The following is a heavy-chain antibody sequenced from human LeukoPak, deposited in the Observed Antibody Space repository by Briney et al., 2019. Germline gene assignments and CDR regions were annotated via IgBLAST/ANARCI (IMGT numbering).Heavy chain of an antibody. CDR1: GFSLSTSGVG. D-gene: IGHD3-9*01. J-gene: IGHJ5*02. V-gene: IGHV2-5*02. CDR2: IYWDDDK. Sequence: SGPTLVKPTQTLTLTCTFSGFSLSTSGVGVGWIRQPPGKALEWLALIYWDDDKRYSPSLKSRLTITKGTSKNQVVLTMTNMDPVDTATYYCAHSYQYDILTGYWFDPWGQGTLVTVSS. CDR3: AHSYQYDILTGYWFDP.